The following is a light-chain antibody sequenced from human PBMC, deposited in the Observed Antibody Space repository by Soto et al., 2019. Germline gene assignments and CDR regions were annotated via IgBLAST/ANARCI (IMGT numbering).Light chain of an antibody. CDR1: SSNIGAGYD. V-gene: IGLV1-40*01. J-gene: IGLJ3*02. CDR2: VNS. Sequence: QSVLTQPPSVSGAPGQRVTISCTGSSSNIGAGYDVHWYQQLPGTAPKLLIYVNSNRPSGVPDRFTGSKSGTSASLAITGIQAEDEADYYCQSYDSSLSGWVFGGGTKLTVL. CDR3: QSYDSSLSGWV.